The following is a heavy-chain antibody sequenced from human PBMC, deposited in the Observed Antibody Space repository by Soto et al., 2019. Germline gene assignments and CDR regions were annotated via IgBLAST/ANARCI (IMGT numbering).Heavy chain of an antibody. J-gene: IGHJ4*02. V-gene: IGHV3-23*01. CDR3: AGLDFYYDDTGALNYFDY. D-gene: IGHD3-22*01. CDR1: GFTFSDYA. CDR2: ISGSGSGT. Sequence: PGGSLRLSCAASGFTFSDYAMNWVRQAPGKGLEWVSAISGSGSGTYYVESVKGRFTISRDNSKNTLYLQMSSLRAEDTAVYYCAGLDFYYDDTGALNYFDYWGQGTLVTVSS.